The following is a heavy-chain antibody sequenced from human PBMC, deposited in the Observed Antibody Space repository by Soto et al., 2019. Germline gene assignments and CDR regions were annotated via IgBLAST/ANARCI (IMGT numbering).Heavy chain of an antibody. V-gene: IGHV1-69*02. D-gene: IGHD4-4*01. CDR1: GGGFSSYT. J-gene: IGHJ4*02. Sequence: GASVKVSCEASGGGFSSYTISWVRQAPGQGLEWMGRIIPILGIANYAQKFQGRVTITADKSTSTAYMELSSLRSEDTAVYYCARTDEYYSADYWGQGTLVTVSS. CDR3: ARTDEYYSADY. CDR2: IIPILGIA.